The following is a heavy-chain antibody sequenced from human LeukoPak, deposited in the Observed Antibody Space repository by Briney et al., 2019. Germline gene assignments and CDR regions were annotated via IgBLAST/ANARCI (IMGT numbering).Heavy chain of an antibody. CDR2: INTSGRT. CDR1: GGSISSGSYY. D-gene: IGHD2-2*01. CDR3: ARTLLPATRGAFDI. Sequence: KTSETLSLTCTVSGGSISSGSYYWSWIRQPAGKGLEWIGRINTSGRTNYNPSLESRVTISVDTSENQFSLNLSSVTAADTAVYYCARTLLPATRGAFDIWGQGTMVTVSS. V-gene: IGHV4-61*02. J-gene: IGHJ3*02.